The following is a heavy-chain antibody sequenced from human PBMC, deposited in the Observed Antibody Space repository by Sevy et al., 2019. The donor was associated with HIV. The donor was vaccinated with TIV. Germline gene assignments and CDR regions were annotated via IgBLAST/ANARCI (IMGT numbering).Heavy chain of an antibody. CDR2: INPSGDIT. CDR3: ALLHYYDTVGVDL. Sequence: ASVKVYCKASGYTFSSNYMHWVRQAPGQGLEWMGIINPSGDITSYSQRFQDRVTMTRDTSTSTVYLELTSLTPEDTAVYYCALLHYYDTVGVDLWGQGTLVTVSS. V-gene: IGHV1-46*01. J-gene: IGHJ5*02. CDR1: GYTFSSNY. D-gene: IGHD3-22*01.